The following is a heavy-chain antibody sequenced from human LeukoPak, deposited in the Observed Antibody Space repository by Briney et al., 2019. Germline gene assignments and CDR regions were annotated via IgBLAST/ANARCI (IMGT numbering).Heavy chain of an antibody. J-gene: IGHJ4*02. CDR3: AKDNNRCGAYYGGPDY. Sequence: SGRSLRLSCAASGFTFSSYGMHWVRQAPGKGLEWVAVISYDGSNKYYADSVKGRFTISRDNSKNTLYLQMNSLRAEDTAVYYCAKDNNRCGAYYGGPDYWGQGTLVTVSS. CDR2: ISYDGSNK. V-gene: IGHV3-30*18. CDR1: GFTFSSYG. D-gene: IGHD3-10*01.